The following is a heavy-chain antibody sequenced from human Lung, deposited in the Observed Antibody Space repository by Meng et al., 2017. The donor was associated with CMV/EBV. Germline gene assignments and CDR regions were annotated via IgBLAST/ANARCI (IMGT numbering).Heavy chain of an antibody. Sequence: ASVXVSCKASGYTFTSYDINWVRQATGQGLEWMGWMNPNSGNTGYAQKFQGRVTITRNTSISTAYMELSSLRSEDTAVYYCARGSSSYFDYWGQRTLVTVPQ. CDR1: GYTFTSYD. V-gene: IGHV1-8*03. J-gene: IGHJ4*02. D-gene: IGHD6-13*01. CDR2: MNPNSGNT. CDR3: ARGSSSYFDY.